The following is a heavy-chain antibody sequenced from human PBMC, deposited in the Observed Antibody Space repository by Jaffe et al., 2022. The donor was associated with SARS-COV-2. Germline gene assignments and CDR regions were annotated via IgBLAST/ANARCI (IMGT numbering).Heavy chain of an antibody. Sequence: QVQLVESGGGVVQPGRSLRLSCAASGFSFRSHGMHWVRQAPDKGLEWVAAIWYDGNNKYYADSVKGRFTISRDNSRNTLYLQMSGLRADDTAVYYCVREGLAGSNYNDYWGQGTLVTVSS. CDR2: IWYDGNNK. CDR3: VREGLAGSNYNDY. V-gene: IGHV3-33*01. J-gene: IGHJ4*02. D-gene: IGHD5-12*01. CDR1: GFSFRSHG.